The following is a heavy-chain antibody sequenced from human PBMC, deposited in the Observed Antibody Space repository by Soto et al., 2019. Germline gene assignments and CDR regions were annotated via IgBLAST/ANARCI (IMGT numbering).Heavy chain of an antibody. V-gene: IGHV4-34*01. J-gene: IGHJ4*02. CDR1: GVSFSDYY. CDR2: INHGGST. CDR3: ARSVAGNDY. Sequence: PSETLSLTCAAYGVSFSDYYWSWIRQPPGKGLEWIGEINHGGSTNYNPSLKSRVTILVDTSKNQFSLKLISVTAADTAVYYCARSVAGNDYWGQGTLVTVSS. D-gene: IGHD6-19*01.